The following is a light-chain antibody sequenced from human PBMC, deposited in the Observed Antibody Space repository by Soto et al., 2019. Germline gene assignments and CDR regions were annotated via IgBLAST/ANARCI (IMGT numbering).Light chain of an antibody. Sequence: SVLTQPASVSGAPGQSITISCTGTSSDVGSYTLVSWYQQRPDKAPKLMIYEVSKRPSGISNRFSGSKSGNTASLTISGLQAEDEADYYCCSYASSSTYVFGTGTKLTVL. CDR2: EVS. CDR1: SSDVGSYTL. J-gene: IGLJ1*01. CDR3: CSYASSSTYV. V-gene: IGLV2-23*02.